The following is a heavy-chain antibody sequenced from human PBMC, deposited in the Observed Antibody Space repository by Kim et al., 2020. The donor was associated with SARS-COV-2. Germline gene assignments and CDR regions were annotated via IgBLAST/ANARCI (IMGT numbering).Heavy chain of an antibody. Sequence: SVKVSCKTYGGTFSSYVFSWVRQAPGQGLEWMGGIIPALGTGNYAQKFQGRLTITADIDTTTVYMELSSLRSEDTALYYCGLPNGVPWYIPTLWGQGT. J-gene: IGHJ4*02. CDR2: IIPALGTG. V-gene: IGHV1-69*06. CDR3: GLPNGVPWYIPTL. D-gene: IGHD1-20*01. CDR1: GGTFSSYV.